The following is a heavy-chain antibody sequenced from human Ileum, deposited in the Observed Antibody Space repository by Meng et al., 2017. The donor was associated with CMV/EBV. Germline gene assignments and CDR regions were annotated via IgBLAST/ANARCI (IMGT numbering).Heavy chain of an antibody. CDR2: IYTSGTT. J-gene: IGHJ4*02. Sequence: QVHPQESGPGLVKTSKTLSLTCYVSGGSISNYYWSWIRQPAGKGLEWIAHIYTSGTTNYNPSLKSRVTMSVDTSRNQFSLKLTSVTAADTAVYYCARNYGSGNWNFFHYWGQGTLVTVSS. V-gene: IGHV4-4*07. D-gene: IGHD3-10*01. CDR3: ARNYGSGNWNFFHY. CDR1: GGSISNYY.